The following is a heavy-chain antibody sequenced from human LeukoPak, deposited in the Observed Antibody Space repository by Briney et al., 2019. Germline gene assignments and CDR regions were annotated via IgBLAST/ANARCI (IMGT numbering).Heavy chain of an antibody. J-gene: IGHJ4*02. CDR1: GGSFSGYY. V-gene: IGHV4-59*10. CDR3: ANSIDFDYGDYYFDY. Sequence: SETLSLTCAVYGGSFSGYYWSWIRQPAGRGLEWIGRIYTSGSTNYNPSLKSRVTISLDTSKNQFSLKLSSVTAADTAVYYCANSIDFDYGDYYFDYWGQGALVTISS. CDR2: IYTSGST. D-gene: IGHD4-17*01.